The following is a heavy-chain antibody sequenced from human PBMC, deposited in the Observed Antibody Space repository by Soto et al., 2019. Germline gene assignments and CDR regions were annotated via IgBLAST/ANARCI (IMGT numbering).Heavy chain of an antibody. CDR1: GDSVSSNSAA. V-gene: IGHV6-1*01. CDR3: ARGRYCSSTSCYTGDYYYGMDV. Sequence: SQTLSLTCAISGDSVSSNSAAWNWIRQSPSRGLEWLGRTYYRSKWYNAYTGSVKSRITINPDTSKNQFSLQLNSVTPDDTAVYYCARGRYCSSTSCYTGDYYYGMDVWGQGTTVTVSS. D-gene: IGHD2-2*02. CDR2: TYYRSKWYN. J-gene: IGHJ6*02.